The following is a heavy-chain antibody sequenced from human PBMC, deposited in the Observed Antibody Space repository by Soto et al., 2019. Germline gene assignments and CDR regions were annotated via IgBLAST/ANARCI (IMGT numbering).Heavy chain of an antibody. D-gene: IGHD3-10*01. V-gene: IGHV3-30*04. CDR1: GFTFSSYA. CDR2: ISDDGGNK. J-gene: IGHJ4*02. CDR3: AKVSSGGTDY. Sequence: GGSLRLSCAASGFTFSSYAMSWVRQAPGKGLEWVAVISDDGGNKYYADSVKGRFTISRDNSKNTLYLQMNSLRAEDTAAYYCAKVSSGGTDYWGQGTLVTVSS.